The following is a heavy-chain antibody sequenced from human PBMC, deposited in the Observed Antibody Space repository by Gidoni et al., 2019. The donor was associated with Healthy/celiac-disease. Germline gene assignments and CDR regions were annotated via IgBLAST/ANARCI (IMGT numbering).Heavy chain of an antibody. D-gene: IGHD3-9*01. CDR3: ARVQPGSQYYDILTGYYMAPPSNAFDI. CDR2: INSDGSST. J-gene: IGHJ3*02. CDR1: GFTFSSYW. V-gene: IGHV3-74*01. Sequence: EVQLVESGGGLVQPGGSLRLSCAASGFTFSSYWMHWVRQAPGKGLVWVSRINSDGSSTSYADSVKGRFTISRDNAKNTLYLQMNSLRAEDTAVYYCARVQPGSQYYDILTGYYMAPPSNAFDIWGQGTMVTVSS.